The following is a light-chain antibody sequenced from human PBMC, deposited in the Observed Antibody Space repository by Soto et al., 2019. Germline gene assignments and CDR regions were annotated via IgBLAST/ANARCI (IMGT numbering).Light chain of an antibody. CDR1: QSVSSY. J-gene: IGKJ1*01. V-gene: IGKV3-11*01. CDR2: DAS. CDR3: QQRSYWPRT. Sequence: EIVLTQSPATLSLSPGERATLSCRASQSVSSYLAWNQQKPGQAPRLLIYDASNRATGIPARFSGSGSGTDFTLTISSLEPEDFAVYYCQQRSYWPRTFGQGTKV.